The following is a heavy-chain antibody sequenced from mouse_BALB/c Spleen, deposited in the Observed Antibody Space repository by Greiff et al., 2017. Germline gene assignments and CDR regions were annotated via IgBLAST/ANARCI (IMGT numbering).Heavy chain of an antibody. CDR3: DSDREVTNAMDY. CDR2: IWVHGST. D-gene: IGHD2-1*01. V-gene: IGHV2-6-7*01. CDR1: GFSLTGYG. J-gene: IGHJ4*01. Sequence: QVQLQQSGPGLVAPSQSLSITCTGSGFSLTGYGVNWVRQPPGKGLEWLGMIWVHGSTDYNSALKSRLSISKDNSKSQVFLKMNSLQTDDTARYYCDSDREVTNAMDYWGQGTSVTVSS.